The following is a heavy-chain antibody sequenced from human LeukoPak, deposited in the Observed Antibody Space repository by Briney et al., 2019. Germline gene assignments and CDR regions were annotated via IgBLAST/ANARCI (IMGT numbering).Heavy chain of an antibody. CDR2: ISYDGSNK. J-gene: IGHJ4*02. CDR1: GFTFSSYG. Sequence: GGSLRLSCAASGFTFSSYGMHWVRQAPGKGLEWVAVISYDGSNKYYADSVKGRFTISRDKSKNTLYLQMNSLRAEDTALYYCAERCRRAAGSCLDYWGQGTLVTVSS. V-gene: IGHV3-30*18. D-gene: IGHD6-13*01. CDR3: AERCRRAAGSCLDY.